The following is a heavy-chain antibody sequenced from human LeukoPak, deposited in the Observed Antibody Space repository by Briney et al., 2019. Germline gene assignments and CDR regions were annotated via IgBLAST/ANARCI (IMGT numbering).Heavy chain of an antibody. CDR2: IYSGGST. V-gene: IGHV3-66*01. J-gene: IGHJ4*02. CDR1: GFSASNNY. CDR3: ARGPDYFDC. Sequence: AGGSLRLSCAASGFSASNNYMDWVRQAPGKGLEWVSVIYSGGSTFYADSVKGRFTISRDNSKNTLYLQMNSLRAEDTAVYYCARGPDYFDCRGQGTLVTVSS.